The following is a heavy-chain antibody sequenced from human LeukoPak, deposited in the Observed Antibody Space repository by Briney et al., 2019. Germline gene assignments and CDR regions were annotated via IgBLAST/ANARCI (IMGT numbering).Heavy chain of an antibody. CDR3: TRPRVGYDFWSSYYYMDV. D-gene: IGHD3-3*01. Sequence: GGSLRLSCAASGFTFSSYAMSWVRQAPRKGLEWVGFIRSKAYGGTTEYAASVKGRFTISRDDSKSIAYLQMNSLKTEDTAVYYCTRPRVGYDFWSSYYYMDVWGKGTTVTVSS. CDR1: GFTFSSYA. CDR2: IRSKAYGGTT. V-gene: IGHV3-49*04. J-gene: IGHJ6*03.